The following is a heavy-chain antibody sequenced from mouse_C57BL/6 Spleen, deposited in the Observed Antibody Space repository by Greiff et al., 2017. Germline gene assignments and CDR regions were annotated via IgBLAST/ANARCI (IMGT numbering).Heavy chain of an antibody. CDR2: ISYSGST. CDR3: AREGSGDYFDD. D-gene: IGHD3-2*02. J-gene: IGHJ2*01. Sequence: VQLQQSGPGMVKPSQSLSLTCTVTGYSITSGYDWHWIRHFPGNKLEWMGYISYSGSTNYNPSLKSRISITHDTSKNHFFLKLNSVTTEDTATYYCAREGSGDYFDDWGQGTTLTVSS. V-gene: IGHV3-1*01. CDR1: GYSITSGYD.